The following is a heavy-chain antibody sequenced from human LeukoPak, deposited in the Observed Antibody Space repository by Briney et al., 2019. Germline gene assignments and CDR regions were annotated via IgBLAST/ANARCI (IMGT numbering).Heavy chain of an antibody. D-gene: IGHD2-2*01. CDR1: GYTFTGYY. CDR3: ARGAVPAARRSWFDP. V-gene: IGHV1-2*06. Sequence: ASVKVSCKASGYTFTGYYMHWVRQAPGQGLEWMGRINPNSGDTNYAQKSQGRVTMTRDTSISTAYMELSRLRSDDTAVYYCARGAVPAARRSWFDPWGQGTLVTVSS. CDR2: INPNSGDT. J-gene: IGHJ5*02.